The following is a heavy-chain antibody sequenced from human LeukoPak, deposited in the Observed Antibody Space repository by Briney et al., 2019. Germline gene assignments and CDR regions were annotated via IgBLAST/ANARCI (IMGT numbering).Heavy chain of an antibody. V-gene: IGHV3-33*01. Sequence: GGSLRLSCAASGFTFSTYGMHWVRQGPGKGLEWEAVIWYDGSNKYCADSVKGRYTISRDNSKNTLYLQMSSLRAEDTAVHYCAREIGPGVAVAATGFDSWGQGTLVTVSS. J-gene: IGHJ5*01. CDR1: GFTFSTYG. CDR2: IWYDGSNK. CDR3: AREIGPGVAVAATGFDS. D-gene: IGHD6-19*01.